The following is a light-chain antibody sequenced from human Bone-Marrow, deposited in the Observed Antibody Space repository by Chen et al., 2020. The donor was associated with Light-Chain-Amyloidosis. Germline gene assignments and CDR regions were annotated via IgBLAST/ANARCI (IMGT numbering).Light chain of an antibody. CDR1: NIGSTS. CDR2: DDS. Sequence: SYVLTQPSSVSVAPGQTATIACGGNNIGSTSVHWYQQTPGQAPLLVVYDDSDRPSGIPERFSGANSGTTGTLTIGRVEAGDEADECCQVWDRSSERPVCGGGPKLT. J-gene: IGLJ3*02. V-gene: IGLV3-21*02. CDR3: QVWDRSSERPV.